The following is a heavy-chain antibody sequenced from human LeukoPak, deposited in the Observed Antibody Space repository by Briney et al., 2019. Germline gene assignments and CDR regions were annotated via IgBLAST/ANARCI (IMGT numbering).Heavy chain of an antibody. D-gene: IGHD5-18*01. CDR3: ARQGIHSYVALG. V-gene: IGHV4-34*01. CDR1: GGSFSGYY. J-gene: IGHJ4*02. Sequence: SETLSLTCAVYGGSFSGYYWSWIRQPPGKGLEWIGEINHSGSTNYNPSLKSRVTISVDTSKNQFSLKLSSVTAADTAVYYCARQGIHSYVALGWGQGTLVTVSS. CDR2: INHSGST.